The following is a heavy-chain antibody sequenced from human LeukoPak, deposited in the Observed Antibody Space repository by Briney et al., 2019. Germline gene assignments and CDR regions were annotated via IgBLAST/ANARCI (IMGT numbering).Heavy chain of an antibody. Sequence: GGSLRLSCAASGFTANNNYMSWVRQAPGKGLEWVSVVYSGGDTFYADSVKGRFTISRDNSKNTLFLQMNSLRAEDTAVYYCAREARWQTFSHWGQGTLVTVSS. V-gene: IGHV3-66*01. CDR1: GFTANNNY. D-gene: IGHD5-24*01. CDR2: VYSGGDT. J-gene: IGHJ4*02. CDR3: AREARWQTFSH.